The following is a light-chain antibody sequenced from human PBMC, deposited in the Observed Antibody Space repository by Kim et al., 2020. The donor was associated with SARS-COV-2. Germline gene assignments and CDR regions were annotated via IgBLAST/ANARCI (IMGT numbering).Light chain of an antibody. V-gene: IGKV4-1*01. CDR1: QSLFYGANNKNY. CDR2: WAS. CDR3: QQYYNTLHT. J-gene: IGKJ2*01. Sequence: IVMTQSPNSLAVSLGERATINCRSSQSLFYGANNKNYLAWFQQKPGQPPKLLIYWASTRESGVPDRFSGSGSGTDFTLTISSLQAEDVAIYYCQQYYNTLHTFGQGTKLEI.